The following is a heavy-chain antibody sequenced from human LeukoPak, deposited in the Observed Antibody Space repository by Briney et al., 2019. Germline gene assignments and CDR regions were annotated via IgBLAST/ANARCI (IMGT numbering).Heavy chain of an antibody. CDR3: ARSLTGYYDSSGF. Sequence: ASVKVSCKASGYTFTSYYMHWVRQAPGQGLEWMGIINPSGGTTNYAQKFQGRVTMTRDTSTSTIYMELSSLRSEDTAVYYCARSLTGYYDSSGFWGQGTLVTVSS. D-gene: IGHD3-22*01. CDR1: GYTFTSYY. J-gene: IGHJ4*02. V-gene: IGHV1-46*01. CDR2: INPSGGTT.